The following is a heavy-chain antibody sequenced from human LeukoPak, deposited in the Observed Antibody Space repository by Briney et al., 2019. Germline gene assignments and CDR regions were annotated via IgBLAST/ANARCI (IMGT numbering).Heavy chain of an antibody. Sequence: GASVKVSCKASGYTFTGYYMHWVRQAPGQGLEWMGWINPNSGGTIYAQKFQGRVTMTRDTSINTAYMELSRLRSDDTAVYYCARSGISWGYCSSTSCYNWFDPWGQGTLVTVSS. CDR1: GYTFTGYY. V-gene: IGHV1-2*02. D-gene: IGHD2-2*01. CDR2: INPNSGGT. CDR3: ARSGISWGYCSSTSCYNWFDP. J-gene: IGHJ5*02.